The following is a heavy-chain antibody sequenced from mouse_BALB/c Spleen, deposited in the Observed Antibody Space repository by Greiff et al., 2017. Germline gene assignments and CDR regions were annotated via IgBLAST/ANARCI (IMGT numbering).Heavy chain of an antibody. J-gene: IGHJ4*01. CDR3: ARYGNSRNAMDY. CDR2: ISSGSSTI. Sequence: DVKLVESGGGLVQPGGSRKLSCAASGFTFSSFGMHWVRQAPEKGLEWVAYISSGSSTIYYADTVKGRFTISRDNPKNTLFLQMTSLRSEDTAMYYCARYGNSRNAMDYWGQGTSVTVSS. CDR1: GFTFSSFG. D-gene: IGHD2-1*01. V-gene: IGHV5-17*02.